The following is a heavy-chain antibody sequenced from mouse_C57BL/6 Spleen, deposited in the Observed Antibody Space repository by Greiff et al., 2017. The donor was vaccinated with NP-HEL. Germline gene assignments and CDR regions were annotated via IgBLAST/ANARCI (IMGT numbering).Heavy chain of an antibody. D-gene: IGHD2-1*01. V-gene: IGHV1-80*01. CDR3: ARGGNSNCDY. J-gene: IGHJ2*01. CDR2: ISPGDGDT. Sequence: QVQLKESGAELVKPGASVKISCKASGYAFSGYWMNWVKQRPGKGLEWIGQISPGDGDTSYNGKFKGTATLTADKSSSTAYVQLSSLTSEDSAVYFCARGGNSNCDYWGQGTTLTVSS. CDR1: GYAFSGYW.